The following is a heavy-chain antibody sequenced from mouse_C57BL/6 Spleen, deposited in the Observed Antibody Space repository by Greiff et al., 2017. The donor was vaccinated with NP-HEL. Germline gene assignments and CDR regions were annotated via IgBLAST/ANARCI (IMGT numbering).Heavy chain of an antibody. CDR1: GYTFTSYW. CDR2: IDPSDSET. D-gene: IGHD2-4*01. CDR3: ARWDYDYDGYYAMDD. V-gene: IGHV1-52*01. Sequence: QVQLQQPGAELVRPGSSVKLSCKASGYTFTSYWMHWVKQRPIQGLEWIGNIDPSDSETHYNQKFKDKATLTVDKSSSTAYMQLSSLTSVDSAVYYCARWDYDYDGYYAMDDWGQGTSVTVSS. J-gene: IGHJ4*01.